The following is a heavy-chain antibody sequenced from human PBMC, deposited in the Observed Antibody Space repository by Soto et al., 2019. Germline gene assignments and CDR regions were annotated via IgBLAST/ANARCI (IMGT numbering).Heavy chain of an antibody. Sequence: QLQLQESGPGLVKPSETLSLTCTVSGGSISSTSYYWGWFRQPPGKGLEWIGSVNYSGSTYQNRSLKRPVPISIDTSKNQFSLKLNSVTAADTAVYYCAREYDSSGYYGWFDPWGQGTLVTVSS. V-gene: IGHV4-39*01. CDR1: GGSISSTSYY. CDR2: VNYSGST. CDR3: AREYDSSGYYGWFDP. D-gene: IGHD3-22*01. J-gene: IGHJ5*02.